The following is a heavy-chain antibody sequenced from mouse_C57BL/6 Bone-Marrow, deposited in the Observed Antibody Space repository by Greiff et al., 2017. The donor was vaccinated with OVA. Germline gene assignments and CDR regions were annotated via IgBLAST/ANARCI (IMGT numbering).Heavy chain of an antibody. V-gene: IGHV5-4*01. J-gene: IGHJ4*01. CDR1: GFTFSSYA. CDR3: ARDDSSGYYAMDY. D-gene: IGHD3-2*02. CDR2: ISDGGSYT. Sequence: EVKLMESGGGLVKPGGSLKLSCAASGFTFSSYAMSWVRQTPEKRLEWVATISDGGSYTYYPDNVKGRFTISRDNAKNTQYLQMSHLKSEDTAMYYCARDDSSGYYAMDYWGQGTSVTVSS.